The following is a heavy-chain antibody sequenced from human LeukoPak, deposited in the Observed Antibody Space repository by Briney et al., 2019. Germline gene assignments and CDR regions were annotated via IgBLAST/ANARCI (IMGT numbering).Heavy chain of an antibody. CDR1: GGSISGYY. Sequence: SETLSLSCTVSGGSISGYYWSWIRQPAGKGLEWIGRIYTSGSTNYNPSLKSRVTMSVDTSKNQFSLKLSSVTAADTAVYYCARERVVGSSGYYYFDYWGQGTLVTVSS. V-gene: IGHV4-4*07. J-gene: IGHJ4*02. D-gene: IGHD3-22*01. CDR2: IYTSGST. CDR3: ARERVVGSSGYYYFDY.